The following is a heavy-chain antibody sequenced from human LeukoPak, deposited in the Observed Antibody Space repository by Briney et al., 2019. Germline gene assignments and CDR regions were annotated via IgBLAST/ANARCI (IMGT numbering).Heavy chain of an antibody. CDR3: ARVRITIFGVVIVGMDV. CDR1: GGPFSGYY. CDR2: INHSGST. J-gene: IGHJ6*04. D-gene: IGHD3-3*01. Sequence: SETLSLTCAVYGGPFSGYYWSWIRQPPGKGLEWIGEINHSGSTNYNPSLKSRVTISVDTSKNQFSLKLSSVTAADTAVYYCARVRITIFGVVIVGMDVWGKGTTVTVSS. V-gene: IGHV4-34*01.